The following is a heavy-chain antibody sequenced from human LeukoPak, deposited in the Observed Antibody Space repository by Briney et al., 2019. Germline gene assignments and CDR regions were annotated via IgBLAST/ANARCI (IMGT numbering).Heavy chain of an antibody. J-gene: IGHJ4*02. CDR1: GGSISSGSYY. CDR2: IYTSGST. D-gene: IGHD3-16*02. Sequence: SQTLSLTCTVSGGSISSGSYYWSWIRQPAGKGLEWIGRIYTSGSTNYNPSLKSRVTISVDTSKNQFSLKLSSVTAADTAVYYCARAFGSYLDDYWGQGTLVTVSS. V-gene: IGHV4-61*02. CDR3: ARAFGSYLDDY.